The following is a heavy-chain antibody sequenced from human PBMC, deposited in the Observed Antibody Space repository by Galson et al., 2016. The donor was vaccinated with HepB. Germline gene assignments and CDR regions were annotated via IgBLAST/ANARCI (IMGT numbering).Heavy chain of an antibody. J-gene: IGHJ3*02. CDR3: ARGRPTIPFDI. V-gene: IGHV4-30-2*01. D-gene: IGHD5-24*01. CDR2: IYDSGST. CDR1: GASIRSSSSYY. Sequence: TLSLTCTVSGASIRSSSSYYWGWIRQPPGKGLEWIGYIYDSGSTYYNPSLKSQFTISRERSKNQFSLKLTSVTAADTAVYYCARGRPTIPFDIWGQGTMVTVSS.